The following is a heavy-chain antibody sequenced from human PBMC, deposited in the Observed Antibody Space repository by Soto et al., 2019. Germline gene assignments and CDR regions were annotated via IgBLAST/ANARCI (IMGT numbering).Heavy chain of an antibody. CDR2: IVVGSGNT. Sequence: ASVKVSCKASGFTFTSSAVQWVRQARGQRLEWIGWIVVGSGNTNYAQKFQERVTITRDMSTSTAYMELSSLRSEDTAVYYCAQQLAYYYYYGMDVWGQGTTVTVSS. CDR3: AQQLAYYYYYGMDV. D-gene: IGHD6-13*01. V-gene: IGHV1-58*01. CDR1: GFTFTSSA. J-gene: IGHJ6*02.